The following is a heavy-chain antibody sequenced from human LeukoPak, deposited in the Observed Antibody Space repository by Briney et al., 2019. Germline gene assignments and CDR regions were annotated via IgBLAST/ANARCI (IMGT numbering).Heavy chain of an antibody. J-gene: IGHJ4*02. Sequence: SETLSLTCTVSGGSISSGSYYWSWIRQPAGKGLEWIVRIYTSGSTNYNPSLKSRVTISVDTSKNQFSLKPSSVTAADTAVYYCARVSRMGYYGSGSIDYWGQGTLVTVSS. CDR2: IYTSGST. D-gene: IGHD3-10*01. CDR3: ARVSRMGYYGSGSIDY. V-gene: IGHV4-61*02. CDR1: GGSISSGSYY.